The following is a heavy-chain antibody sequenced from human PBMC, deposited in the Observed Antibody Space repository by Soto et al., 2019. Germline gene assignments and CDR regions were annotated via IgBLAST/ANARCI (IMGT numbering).Heavy chain of an antibody. J-gene: IGHJ4*02. V-gene: IGHV4-59*12. CDR1: GGSISSYY. CDR2: IYYSGST. D-gene: IGHD5-18*01. CDR3: ARAMVTIDY. Sequence: SETLSLTCTVSGGSISSYYWSWIRQPPGKGLEWIGYIYYSGSTNYNPSLKSRVTISVDTSKNQFSLKLNSVTAADTAVYFCARAMVTIDYWGQGTLVTVSS.